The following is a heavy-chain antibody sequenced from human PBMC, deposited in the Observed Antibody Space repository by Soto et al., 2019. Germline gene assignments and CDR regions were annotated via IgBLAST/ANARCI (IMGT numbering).Heavy chain of an antibody. Sequence: SETLSLTCAVYGGSFSGYYWSWIRQPPGKGLEWIGEINHSGSTNYNPSLKSRVTISVDTSKNQFSLKLSSVTAADTAVYYCARVYLVFIRQLAAGRVFDYWGQGTLVTVSS. CDR3: ARVYLVFIRQLAAGRVFDY. CDR1: GGSFSGYY. V-gene: IGHV4-34*01. CDR2: INHSGST. J-gene: IGHJ4*02. D-gene: IGHD3-3*01.